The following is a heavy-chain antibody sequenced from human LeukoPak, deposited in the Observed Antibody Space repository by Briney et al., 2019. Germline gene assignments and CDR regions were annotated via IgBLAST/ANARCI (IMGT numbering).Heavy chain of an antibody. CDR1: GFTFSSYS. Sequence: PGGSLRLSCAASGFTFSSYSMNWVRQAPGKGLEWVSSISSSSSYIYYADSVKGRFTISRDNAKNSLYLQMNSLRAEDTAVYYCAREARLGELSPSGYWGQGTPVTVSS. D-gene: IGHD3-16*02. V-gene: IGHV3-21*01. J-gene: IGHJ4*02. CDR2: ISSSSSYI. CDR3: AREARLGELSPSGY.